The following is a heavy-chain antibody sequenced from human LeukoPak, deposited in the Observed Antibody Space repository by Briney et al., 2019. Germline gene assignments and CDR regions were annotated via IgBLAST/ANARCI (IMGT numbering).Heavy chain of an antibody. CDR2: IWYDGSNK. D-gene: IGHD3-3*01. CDR3: AKDQDPRKSGQDEYCQY. Sequence: PGGPLRLSCAASGFTFSSYGMHWVRQAPGKGLEWVAIIWYDGSNKYYADSVKGRFTISRDNSKNTLYLQMNSLRAEDTAVYYCAKDQDPRKSGQDEYCQYGGQGTLVTVSS. J-gene: IGHJ1*01. CDR1: GFTFSSYG. V-gene: IGHV3-33*06.